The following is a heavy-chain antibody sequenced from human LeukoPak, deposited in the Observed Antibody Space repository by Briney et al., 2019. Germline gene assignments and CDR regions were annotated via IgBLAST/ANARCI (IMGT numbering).Heavy chain of an antibody. CDR2: ISYDGSNK. J-gene: IGHJ4*02. CDR3: AKDGYSSSVDY. Sequence: GRSLTLSCAASGFTFSSYGMHWVRQAPGKGLEWVAVISYDGSNKYYADSVKGRFTISRNNSKNTLYLQMNSLRAEDTAVYYCAKDGYSSSVDYWGQGTLVTVSS. D-gene: IGHD6-13*01. V-gene: IGHV3-30*18. CDR1: GFTFSSYG.